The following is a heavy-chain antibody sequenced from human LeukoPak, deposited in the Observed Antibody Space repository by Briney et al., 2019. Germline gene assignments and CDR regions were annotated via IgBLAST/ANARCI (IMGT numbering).Heavy chain of an antibody. CDR2: INPNSGGT. CDR3: ARDSSGYWTYFDY. CDR1: GYTFTGYY. J-gene: IGHJ4*02. D-gene: IGHD3-22*01. Sequence: ASVKVSCKASGYTFTGYYMHWVRQAPGQGLEWMGWINPNSGGTNYAQKFQGWVTMTRDTSNSTAYMELSRLRSDDTAVYYCARDSSGYWTYFDYWGQGTLVTVSS. V-gene: IGHV1-2*04.